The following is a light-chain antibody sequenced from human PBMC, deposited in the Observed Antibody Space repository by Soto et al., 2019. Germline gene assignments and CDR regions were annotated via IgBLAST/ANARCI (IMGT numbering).Light chain of an antibody. CDR1: QSVTSY. CDR3: QQRSSWPIT. V-gene: IGKV3-11*01. J-gene: IGKJ5*01. Sequence: EIVMTQSPATLSVSPGERATLSCRASQSVTSYLAWYQQRPGQAPRLLINDASRRATGIPDRFSGSGSGADFTLTISSLEPEDFAVYYCQQRSSWPITFGQGTRLE. CDR2: DAS.